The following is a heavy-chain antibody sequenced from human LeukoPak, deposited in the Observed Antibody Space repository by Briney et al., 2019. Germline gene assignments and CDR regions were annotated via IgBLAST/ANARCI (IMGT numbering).Heavy chain of an antibody. D-gene: IGHD2-21*02. J-gene: IGHJ5*02. Sequence: GESLKISCKGSGYSFTSYWIGWVRQMPGKGLEWMGIIYPGDSDTRYSPSFQGQVTISADKSISTAYLQWSSLKASDTAMYYCARGSGDWFQMWSPHNWFDPWGQGTLVTVSS. CDR3: ARGSGDWFQMWSPHNWFDP. V-gene: IGHV5-51*01. CDR1: GYSFTSYW. CDR2: IYPGDSDT.